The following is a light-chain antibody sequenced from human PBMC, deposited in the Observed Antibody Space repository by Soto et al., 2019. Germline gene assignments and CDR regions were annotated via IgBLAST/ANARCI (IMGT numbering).Light chain of an antibody. CDR1: SSDVGGYNY. J-gene: IGLJ2*01. CDR2: DVS. CDR3: CSYAGSYTYVV. Sequence: QSALTQSRSVSGSPGQSVTISCTGTSSDVGGYNYVSWYQQHPGKAPKLMIYDVSKRPSGVPDRFSGSKSGNTASLTISGLRAEDEADYYCCSYAGSYTYVVFGGGTKLTVL. V-gene: IGLV2-11*01.